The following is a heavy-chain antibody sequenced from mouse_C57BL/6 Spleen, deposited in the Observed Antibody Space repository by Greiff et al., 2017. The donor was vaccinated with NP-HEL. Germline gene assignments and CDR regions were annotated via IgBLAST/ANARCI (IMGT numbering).Heavy chain of an antibody. D-gene: IGHD2-4*01. CDR2: IDPETGGT. V-gene: IGHV1-15*01. CDR1: GYTFTDYE. Sequence: VQGVESGAELVRPGASVTLSCKASGYTFTDYEMHWVKQTPVHGLEWIGAIDPETGGTAYNQKFKGTAILTADKSSSTAYMELRSLTSEDSAVYYCTRERIYDYFDWYFDVWGTGTTVTVSS. J-gene: IGHJ1*03. CDR3: TRERIYDYFDWYFDV.